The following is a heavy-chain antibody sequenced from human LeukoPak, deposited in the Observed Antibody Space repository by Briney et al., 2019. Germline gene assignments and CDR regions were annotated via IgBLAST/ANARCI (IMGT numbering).Heavy chain of an antibody. CDR2: IRSKADGGTT. CDR3: ARNLVWFGELLRD. CDR1: GFTFGDYA. V-gene: IGHV3-49*03. Sequence: GGSLRLPCTASGFTFGDYAMTWFRQAPGKGLECVGLIRSKADGGTTEYAASVRGRFTFSRDDSKSIAYLHMSSLKTEDTAVYYCARNLVWFGELLRDWGQGTLVTVSS. J-gene: IGHJ4*02. D-gene: IGHD3-10*01.